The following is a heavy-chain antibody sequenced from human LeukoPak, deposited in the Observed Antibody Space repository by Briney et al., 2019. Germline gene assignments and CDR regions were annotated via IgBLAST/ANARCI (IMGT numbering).Heavy chain of an antibody. D-gene: IGHD6-19*01. J-gene: IGHJ4*02. CDR3: ARDNIGAGIAVAFPYFDY. V-gene: IGHV1-8*01. CDR1: GHTFTSYD. Sequence: ASVKVSCKASGHTFTSYDINWVRQATGQGLEWMGWMNPNSGNTGYAQKFQGRVTMTRNTSISTAYMELSSLRSEDTAVYYCARDNIGAGIAVAFPYFDYWGQGTLVTVSS. CDR2: MNPNSGNT.